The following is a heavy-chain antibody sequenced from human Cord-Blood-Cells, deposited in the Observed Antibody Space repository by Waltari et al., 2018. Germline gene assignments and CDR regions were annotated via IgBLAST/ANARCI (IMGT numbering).Heavy chain of an antibody. CDR1: GFPFSDHY. J-gene: IGHJ4*02. CDR2: TRNKANSYTT. CDR3: ARDLDY. V-gene: IGHV3-72*01. Sequence: VQLVEFGGGLVQPGGSLRPLCAASGFPFSDHYMDWVRQAPGKGLEWVGRTRNKANSYTTEYAASVKGRFTISRDDSKNSLYLQMNSLKTEDTAVYYCARDLDYWGQGTLVTVSS.